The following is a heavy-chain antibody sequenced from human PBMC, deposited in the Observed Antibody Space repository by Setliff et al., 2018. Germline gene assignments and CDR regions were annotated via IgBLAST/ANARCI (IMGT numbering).Heavy chain of an antibody. V-gene: IGHV4-4*07. J-gene: IGHJ1*01. CDR2: IYTSGAT. Sequence: PSETLSLTCSVSGVSVRDYYWSWIRQPAGRGLEYIGRIYTSGATNYSPSVRGRVTISVDHLKNQVSLNLKSVTAADTAVYFCAGATGVTYTWYFEHWSQGSLVTVSS. CDR3: AGATGVTYTWYFEH. D-gene: IGHD2-21*02. CDR1: GVSVRDYY.